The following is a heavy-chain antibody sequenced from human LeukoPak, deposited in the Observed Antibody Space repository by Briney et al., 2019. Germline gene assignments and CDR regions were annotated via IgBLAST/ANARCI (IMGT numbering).Heavy chain of an antibody. CDR3: ARTEDYDILTGYYKGGYFDY. V-gene: IGHV1-2*04. CDR2: INPNSGGT. Sequence: ASVKVSCTASGYTFTGYYMHWVRQAPGQGLEWMGWINPNSGGTNYAQKFQGWVTMTRDTSISTAYMELSRLRSDDTAVYYCARTEDYDILTGYYKGGYFDYWGQGTLVTVSS. D-gene: IGHD3-9*01. CDR1: GYTFTGYY. J-gene: IGHJ4*02.